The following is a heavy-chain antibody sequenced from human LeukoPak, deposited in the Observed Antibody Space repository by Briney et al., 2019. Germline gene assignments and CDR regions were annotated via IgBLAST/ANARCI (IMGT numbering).Heavy chain of an antibody. CDR1: GLTFSSYS. CDR2: ISSSSSSNI. J-gene: IGHJ4*02. V-gene: IGHV3-48*02. CDR3: ARGFGLSASNSDY. D-gene: IGHD3-10*01. Sequence: PGGSLRLSCAASGLTFSSYSMNWVRQAPGKGLEGVSYISSSSSSNIYYADSVKGRFTISRDNANNSLYLQMNSLRDEDTAVYYCARGFGLSASNSDYWGQGTLVTVSS.